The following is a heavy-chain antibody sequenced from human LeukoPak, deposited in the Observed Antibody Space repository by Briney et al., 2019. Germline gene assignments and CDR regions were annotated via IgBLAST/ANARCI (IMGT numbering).Heavy chain of an antibody. D-gene: IGHD6-13*01. J-gene: IGHJ4*02. CDR2: LGGSGTGTP. CDR3: LRGWLDV. Sequence: GGSLRLSCEASEFTFSSYWMSWVRQAPGKGLEWVAGLGGSGTGTPYYADSVKGRFAISRDNSRNTLHLQMDSLTAEDTAIYYCLRGWLDVWGQGALVIVSS. CDR1: EFTFSSYW. V-gene: IGHV3-23*01.